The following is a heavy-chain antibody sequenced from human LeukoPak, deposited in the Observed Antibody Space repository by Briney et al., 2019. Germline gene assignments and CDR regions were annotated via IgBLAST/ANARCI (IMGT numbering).Heavy chain of an antibody. J-gene: IGHJ3*02. CDR3: ARLKGYYDSSGYYGAVGAFDI. CDR2: IYPGDSDT. Sequence: GESLKISCKGSGYSFTSYWIGWVRQMPGKGLEWMGIIYPGDSDTRYSPSFQGQVTISADKSISTAYLQWSSLKASDTAMYCCARLKGYYDSSGYYGAVGAFDIWGQGTMVTVSS. CDR1: GYSFTSYW. V-gene: IGHV5-51*01. D-gene: IGHD3-22*01.